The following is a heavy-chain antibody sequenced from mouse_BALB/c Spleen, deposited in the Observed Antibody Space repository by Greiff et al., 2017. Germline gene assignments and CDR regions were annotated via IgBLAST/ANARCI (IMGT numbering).Heavy chain of an antibody. Sequence: VKLQESGAELVRPGVSVKISCKGSGYTFTDYAMHWVKQSHAKSLEWIGVISTYYGDASYNQKFKGKATMTVDKSSSTAYMELARLTSEDSAIYYCARGLPYYAMDYWGQGTSVTVSS. J-gene: IGHJ4*01. CDR3: ARGLPYYAMDY. CDR1: GYTFTDYA. V-gene: IGHV1S137*01. CDR2: ISTYYGDA. D-gene: IGHD3-3*01.